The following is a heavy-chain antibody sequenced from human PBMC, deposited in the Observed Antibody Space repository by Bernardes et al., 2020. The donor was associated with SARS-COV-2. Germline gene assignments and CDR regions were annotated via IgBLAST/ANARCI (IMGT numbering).Heavy chain of an antibody. D-gene: IGHD2-2*01. CDR1: GGSISSYY. J-gene: IGHJ3*02. Sequence: SETLSLTCTVSGGSISSYYWSWIRQPPGKGLEWIGYIYYSGSTNYNPSLKSRVTISVDTSKNQFSLKLSSVTAADTAVYYCARRRDQLLRSRDAFDIWGQGTMVTVSS. CDR3: ARRRDQLLRSRDAFDI. CDR2: IYYSGST. V-gene: IGHV4-59*08.